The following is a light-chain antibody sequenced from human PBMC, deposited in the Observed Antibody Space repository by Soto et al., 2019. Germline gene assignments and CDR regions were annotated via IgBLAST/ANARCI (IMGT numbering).Light chain of an antibody. CDR2: EAS. Sequence: ELVMTQSPATLSVSPGERATLSCRASQSVSSTLAWYQQKPGQAPRLLIYEASTRANGIPDRFSGRGSGTEFTLTISNLQSEDFAVYYCLQYKDWPRTFGQGTQVEI. CDR3: LQYKDWPRT. J-gene: IGKJ1*01. CDR1: QSVSST. V-gene: IGKV3-15*01.